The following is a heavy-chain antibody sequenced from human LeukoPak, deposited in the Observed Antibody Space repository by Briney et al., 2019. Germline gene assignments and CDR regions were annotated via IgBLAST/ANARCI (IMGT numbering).Heavy chain of an antibody. V-gene: IGHV3-13*01. D-gene: IGHD3-22*01. Sequence: GGSLRPSCAASGFTFSSYDMHWVRQATGKGLEWVSAIGTAGDTYYPGSVKGRFTISRENAKNSLYLQMNSLRAGDTAVYYCARVAGYYDSSGYFSLGAFDIWGQGTMVTVSS. CDR3: ARVAGYYDSSGYFSLGAFDI. CDR2: IGTAGDT. CDR1: GFTFSSYD. J-gene: IGHJ3*02.